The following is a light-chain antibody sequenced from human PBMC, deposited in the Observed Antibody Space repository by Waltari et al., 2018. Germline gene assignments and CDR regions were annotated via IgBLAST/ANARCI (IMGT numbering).Light chain of an antibody. CDR1: QSVLYTYNNKNY. CDR2: WSS. V-gene: IGKV4-1*01. Sequence: DIVMIQSAHSLAVSLGATATMNCKSSQSVLYTYNNKNYLGWYQQKPVLPPTLLFYWSSTRESGVPDRFSAGGSGTDFTLTISSLQAEDVAIYYCQQYYKSRTFGQGTKLEIK. CDR3: QQYYKSRT. J-gene: IGKJ2*01.